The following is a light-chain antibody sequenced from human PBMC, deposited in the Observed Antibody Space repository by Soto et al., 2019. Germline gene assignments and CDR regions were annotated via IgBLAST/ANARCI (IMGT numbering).Light chain of an antibody. J-gene: IGKJ1*01. CDR3: QQYNERPPWT. V-gene: IGKV3-15*01. CDR2: GAS. CDR1: LTMNNN. Sequence: EIVMTQSPATLSVSPGESATLSCRASLTMNNNIAWYQHKPGQAPRLLIFGASSRATGVPGRFSGSGFGTEFTLSISSLQSEDFAVYYCQQYNERPPWTFGQGTTVEMK.